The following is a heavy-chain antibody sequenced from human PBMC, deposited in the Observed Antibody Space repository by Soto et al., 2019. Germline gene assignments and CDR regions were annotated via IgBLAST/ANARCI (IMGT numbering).Heavy chain of an antibody. CDR2: MYYGGST. Sequence: SETLSLTCTVSGGSISSSSYSWGWIRQPPGKGLEWIGSMYYGGSTYYNPSLRSRVTMSVDTSKNQFSLKLSSVTAADTAVYYCGRLTDVDWFDPWGQGTLVTV. D-gene: IGHD3-9*01. CDR3: GRLTDVDWFDP. CDR1: GGSISSSSYS. J-gene: IGHJ5*02. V-gene: IGHV4-39*01.